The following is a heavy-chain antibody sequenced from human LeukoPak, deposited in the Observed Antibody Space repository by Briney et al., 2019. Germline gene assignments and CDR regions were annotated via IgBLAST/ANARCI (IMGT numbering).Heavy chain of an antibody. CDR1: IFTLWIFD. J-gene: IGHJ4*02. V-gene: IGHV3-30*03. D-gene: IGHD1-26*01. Sequence: GGPQSLSCALSIFTLWIFDMHGVPGSPGGGGVGGEDISCDGSNKYYADSMKGRFTIYRDNSKNTLYLQMNSLRAEDTAVYYCARGSIVGARGVGDYWGQGTLVTVSS. CDR2: ISCDGSNK. CDR3: ARGSIVGARGVGDY.